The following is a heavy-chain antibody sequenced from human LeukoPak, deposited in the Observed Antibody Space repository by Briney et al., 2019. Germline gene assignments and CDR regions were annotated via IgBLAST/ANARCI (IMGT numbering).Heavy chain of an antibody. Sequence: PSETLSLTCAVYGSFSDHSWSWVRQPPGKGLEWVGEIDEKRRTSYSPTLTSRVTISVDTSKNQFSLKLISVTAADTAVYYCAREVNHYGLRRCSFDPWGRGTKVTVSS. V-gene: IGHV4-34*01. CDR2: IDEKRRT. CDR3: AREVNHYGLRRCSFDP. D-gene: IGHD3-16*01. J-gene: IGHJ5*02. CDR1: GSFSDHS.